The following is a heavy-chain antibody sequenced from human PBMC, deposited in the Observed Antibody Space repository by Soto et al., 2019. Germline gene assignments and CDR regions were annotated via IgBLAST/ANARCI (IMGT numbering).Heavy chain of an antibody. D-gene: IGHD3-10*01. Sequence: QLQLQESGPGLVKPSETLSLTCTVSGGSISSSSYYWGWIRQPPGKGLEWIGSIYYSGSTYYNPSLNSRVTISVDTSKNQFSLKLSSVTAADTAVYYCARSLDYYGSGSYYKIDYWGQGTLVTVSS. V-gene: IGHV4-39*01. CDR2: IYYSGST. J-gene: IGHJ4*02. CDR3: ARSLDYYGSGSYYKIDY. CDR1: GGSISSSSYY.